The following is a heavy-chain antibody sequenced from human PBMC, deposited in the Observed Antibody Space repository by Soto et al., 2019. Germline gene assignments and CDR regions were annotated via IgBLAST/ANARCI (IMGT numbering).Heavy chain of an antibody. J-gene: IGHJ6*02. V-gene: IGHV1-18*04. Sequence: ASVKVSCKASGYTFTSYGISWVRQAPGQGLEWMGWISAYNGNTNYAQKLQGRVTVTTDTSTSTAYMELRSLRSDDTAVYYCARPGYSSSWFSDYYYYGMDVWGQGTTVTVSS. CDR1: GYTFTSYG. CDR3: ARPGYSSSWFSDYYYYGMDV. CDR2: ISAYNGNT. D-gene: IGHD6-13*01.